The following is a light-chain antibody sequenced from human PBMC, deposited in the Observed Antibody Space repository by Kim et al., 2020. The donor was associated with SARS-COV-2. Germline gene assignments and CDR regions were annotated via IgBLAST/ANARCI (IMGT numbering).Light chain of an antibody. CDR1: NSKVGNNY. J-gene: IGLJ2*01. Sequence: GQMVSISCSVSNSKVGNNYVSWYRQFPGTAPTLLIFVNNKRPSGIPGRFFGSKSGTSAILAITGLQTGDEADYYCGTWDSSLTARVFGGGTQLTVL. CDR2: VNN. V-gene: IGLV1-51*01. CDR3: GTWDSSLTARV.